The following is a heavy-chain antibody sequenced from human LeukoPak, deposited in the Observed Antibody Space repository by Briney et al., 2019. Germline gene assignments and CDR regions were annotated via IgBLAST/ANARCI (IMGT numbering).Heavy chain of an antibody. CDR3: ATEVRNDNYYYYMDV. V-gene: IGHV4-59*01. CDR2: MFYTGST. CDR1: GGSISSFY. D-gene: IGHD1-1*01. J-gene: IGHJ6*03. Sequence: SETLSLTCTVSGGSISSFYWSWIRQPPGKGLEWIGYMFYTGSTNYNPSLKSRVTISLDTSKNQFSLRLSSVTAADTAVYYCATEVRNDNYYYYMDVWGKGTTVTVSS.